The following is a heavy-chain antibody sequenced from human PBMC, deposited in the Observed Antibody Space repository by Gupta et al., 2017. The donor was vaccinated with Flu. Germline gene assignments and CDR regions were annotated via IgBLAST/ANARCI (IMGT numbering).Heavy chain of an antibody. CDR3: AKTPRYCGGGSCYAGYFEY. Sequence: WVRQAPGKGLEWVSTISGGGGSTYYADSVKGLFTISRDNSKSTMYLQMNSLRAEDTAIYYCAKTPRYCGGGSCYAGYFEYWGQGTLVTVYS. CDR2: ISGGGGST. V-gene: IGHV3-23*01. D-gene: IGHD2-15*01. J-gene: IGHJ4*02.